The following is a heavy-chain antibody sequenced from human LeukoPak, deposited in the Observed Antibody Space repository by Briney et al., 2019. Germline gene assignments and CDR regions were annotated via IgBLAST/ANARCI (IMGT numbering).Heavy chain of an antibody. CDR3: ARGPLGRYFDWLLPSGNFDY. V-gene: IGHV3-21*01. J-gene: IGHJ4*02. CDR1: GSTFSSYS. CDR2: ISSSSSYI. D-gene: IGHD3-9*01. Sequence: GGSLRLSCAASGSTFSSYSMNWVRQAPGKGLEWVSSISSSSSYIYYADSVKGRFTISRDNAKNSLYLQMNSLRAEDTAVYYCARGPLGRYFDWLLPSGNFDYWGQGTLVTVSS.